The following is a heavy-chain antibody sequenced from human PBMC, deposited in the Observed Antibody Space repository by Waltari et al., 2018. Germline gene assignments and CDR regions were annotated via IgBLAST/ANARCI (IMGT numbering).Heavy chain of an antibody. CDR1: GGFISNYY. CDR2: GDYSGRP. D-gene: IGHD6-13*01. Sequence: QVQLQESGPGLVTPSETLSLPCTVSGGFISNYYWSWIRQPPGKGLEWIGYGDYSGRPNYNPSLKSRVTISIDTSKNQLSLKLISVTAADTAVYYCARGLSGSSWYSPAYWGQGILVTVSS. J-gene: IGHJ4*02. CDR3: ARGLSGSSWYSPAY. V-gene: IGHV4-59*01.